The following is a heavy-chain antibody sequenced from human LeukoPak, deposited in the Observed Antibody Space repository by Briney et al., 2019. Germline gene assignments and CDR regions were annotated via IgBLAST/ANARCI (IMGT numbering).Heavy chain of an antibody. D-gene: IGHD3-16*01. Sequence: GGSLRLSCAASGFIFSSYWMSWVRQAPGEGLEWVANVNQGGSDKSFLDSVRGRFTISRDNAKNSLYLQMNSLRAEDTAVYYCARVRGGYYFDYWGQGTLVTVSS. CDR1: GFIFSSYW. J-gene: IGHJ4*02. V-gene: IGHV3-7*04. CDR2: VNQGGSDK. CDR3: ARVRGGYYFDY.